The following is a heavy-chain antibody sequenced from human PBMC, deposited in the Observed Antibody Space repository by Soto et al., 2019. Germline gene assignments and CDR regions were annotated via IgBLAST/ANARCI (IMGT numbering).Heavy chain of an antibody. D-gene: IGHD3-3*01. J-gene: IGHJ6*02. CDR3: AKEDTYYDFWSGYEALYYGMDV. V-gene: IGHV3-23*01. Sequence: PGGSLRLSCAASGFTFSSYAMSWVRQAPGKGLECVSAISGSGGSTYYADSVKGRFTISRDNSKNTLYLQTNSLRAEDTAVYYCAKEDTYYDFWSGYEALYYGMDVWGQGTTVTVSS. CDR2: ISGSGGST. CDR1: GFTFSSYA.